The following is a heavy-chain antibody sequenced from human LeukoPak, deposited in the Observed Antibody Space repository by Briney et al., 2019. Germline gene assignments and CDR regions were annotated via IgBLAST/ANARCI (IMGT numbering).Heavy chain of an antibody. J-gene: IGHJ4*02. CDR3: AKDQRFALSNYDY. V-gene: IGHV3-23*01. D-gene: IGHD2/OR15-2a*01. CDR1: GFTFSSYG. CDR2: ISGSRGIT. Sequence: PGGTLRLSCAASGFTFSSYGMSWVRQAPGKGLECVSSISGSRGITYYADSVKGRFTISRDNSNNTLYLQMTSLRAEDTAVYYCAKDQRFALSNYDYWGQGTLVTVSS.